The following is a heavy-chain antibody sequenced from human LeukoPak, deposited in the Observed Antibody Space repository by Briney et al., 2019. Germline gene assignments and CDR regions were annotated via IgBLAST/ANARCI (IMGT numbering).Heavy chain of an antibody. J-gene: IGHJ6*02. CDR2: IIPILGIA. Sequence: SVKVSCKASGGTFSSYAISWVRQAPGQGLEWMGRIIPILGIANYAQKFQGRVTITADKSTSTAYMELSSLRSEDTAVYYCARRITMVRGVNYYYGMDVWGQGTTVTVSS. CDR1: GGTFSSYA. CDR3: ARRITMVRGVNYYYGMDV. D-gene: IGHD3-10*01. V-gene: IGHV1-69*04.